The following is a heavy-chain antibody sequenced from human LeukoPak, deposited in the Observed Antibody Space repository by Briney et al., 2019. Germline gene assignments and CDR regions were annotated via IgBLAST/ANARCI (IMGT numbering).Heavy chain of an antibody. Sequence: GGSLRLSCAASGFTFSSYAMSWVRQAPGKGLEWVSAISGSGVSTYYADSVKGRFTISRDNSKNTLYLQMSSLRDEDTAVYYCAKNYESGRGVPYGMDVWGQGTTVTVSS. D-gene: IGHD3-10*01. CDR3: AKNYESGRGVPYGMDV. J-gene: IGHJ6*02. CDR2: ISGSGVST. CDR1: GFTFSSYA. V-gene: IGHV3-23*01.